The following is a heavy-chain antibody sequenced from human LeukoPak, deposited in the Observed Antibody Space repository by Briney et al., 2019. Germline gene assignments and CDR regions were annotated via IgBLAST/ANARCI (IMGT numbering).Heavy chain of an antibody. Sequence: SETLSLTCTVSGGSISSRSYYWGWIRQPPGKGLEWIVSIYYSGSTYYNPSLKSRVTISVDTSKNQFSLRLSSVTAADTAVYYCAKNASTVVTPGGWFDPWGQGTLVTVSS. CDR1: GGSISSRSYY. J-gene: IGHJ5*02. CDR2: IYYSGST. CDR3: AKNASTVVTPGGWFDP. D-gene: IGHD4-23*01. V-gene: IGHV4-39*01.